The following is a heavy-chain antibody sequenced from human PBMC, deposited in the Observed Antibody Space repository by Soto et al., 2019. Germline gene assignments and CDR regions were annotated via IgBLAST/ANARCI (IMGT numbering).Heavy chain of an antibody. J-gene: IGHJ3*02. D-gene: IGHD6-19*01. CDR2: IYYNGST. CDR1: GGSISNYF. Sequence: SETLSLTCTVSGGSISNYFWSWIRQPPGKGLEWVGFIYYNGSTQYNPSLKSRVTISVDTSKNQFSLKLSSVTAADTAVYYCARQQWLVLNAFDIWGQGTMVT. V-gene: IGHV4-59*01. CDR3: ARQQWLVLNAFDI.